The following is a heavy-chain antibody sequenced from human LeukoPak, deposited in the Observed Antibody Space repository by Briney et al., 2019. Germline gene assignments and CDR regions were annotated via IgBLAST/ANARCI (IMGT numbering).Heavy chain of an antibody. CDR3: ARVRCSGGSCPYYYYYYYMDV. V-gene: IGHV4-4*07. Sequence: SETLSLTCTVSGGSISSYYWSWIRQPAGKGLEWIGRIYTSGSTNYNPSLKSRVTMSVDTSKNQFSLKLRFVTAADTAVYYCARVRCSGGSCPYYYYYYYMDVWGKGTTVTVSS. CDR1: GGSISSYY. J-gene: IGHJ6*03. CDR2: IYTSGST. D-gene: IGHD2-15*01.